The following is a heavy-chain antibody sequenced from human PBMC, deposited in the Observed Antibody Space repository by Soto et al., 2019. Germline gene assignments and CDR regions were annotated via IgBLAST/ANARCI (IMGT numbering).Heavy chain of an antibody. CDR2: IWYDGSNK. CDR1: GFTFSSYG. D-gene: IGHD3-3*01. J-gene: IGHJ4*02. V-gene: IGHV3-33*08. Sequence: GGSLRLSCAASGFTFSSYGMHWVRQAPGKGLEWVAVIWYDGSNKYYADSVKGRFTISRDNSKNTLYLQMNSLRAEDTAVYSCARGFFEETYYFDYWGQGTLVTVSS. CDR3: ARGFFEETYYFDY.